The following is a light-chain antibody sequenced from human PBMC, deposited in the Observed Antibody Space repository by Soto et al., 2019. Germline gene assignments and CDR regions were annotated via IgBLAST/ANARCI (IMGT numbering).Light chain of an antibody. J-gene: IGKJ1*01. Sequence: DIQMTQSPSTLSASVGDRVTITCRASQSISSWLAWYQQKPGKAPKLLIYDASSLESGVPSRFSGSGSGTEFTLNISSLQPDDFATYYCQQYRSSWTFGRGTKVEIK. CDR1: QSISSW. CDR3: QQYRSSWT. CDR2: DAS. V-gene: IGKV1-5*01.